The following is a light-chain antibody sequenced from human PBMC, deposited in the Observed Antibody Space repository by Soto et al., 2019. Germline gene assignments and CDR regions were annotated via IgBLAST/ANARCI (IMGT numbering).Light chain of an antibody. J-gene: IGKJ5*01. Sequence: EIVLTQSPGTLYLSPGERATLSCRASQSVSSSYLAWYQQTPGQAPRLLIYGASSRATGIPDRFSGSGSGTAFTLTISSLEPEDFAVYYCQQYGSSPITFGHGTRLEIK. CDR3: QQYGSSPIT. CDR1: QSVSSSY. CDR2: GAS. V-gene: IGKV3-20*01.